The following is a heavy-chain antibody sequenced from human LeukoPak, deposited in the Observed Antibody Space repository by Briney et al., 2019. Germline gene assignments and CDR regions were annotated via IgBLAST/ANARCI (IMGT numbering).Heavy chain of an antibody. V-gene: IGHV3-20*04. Sequence: GGSLRLSCAASGFTFDDYGMSWVRHAPGKGLEWVSTINWNGDIRGYADSVKGRFTISRDNAKNSLYLQMNSLRAEDTALYYCARVIVGTTGNYYYYYMDVWGKGTTVTVSS. CDR2: INWNGDIR. CDR3: ARVIVGTTGNYYYYYMDV. J-gene: IGHJ6*03. D-gene: IGHD1-26*01. CDR1: GFTFDDYG.